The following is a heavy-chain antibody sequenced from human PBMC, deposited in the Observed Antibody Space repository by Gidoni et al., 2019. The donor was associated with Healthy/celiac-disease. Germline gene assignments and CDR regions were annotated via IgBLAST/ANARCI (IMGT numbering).Heavy chain of an antibody. V-gene: IGHV3-23*01. Sequence: EVQLLESGGGLLQPGGSLRLSCPASGFTFSSYAMSWVSQAPGKGLEWVSAISGRGGSTYYADSVKGRFTISRDNSKNTLYLQMNSLRAEDTAVYYCASQSPADYWGQGTLVTVSS. CDR1: GFTFSSYA. CDR3: ASQSPADY. D-gene: IGHD2-2*01. J-gene: IGHJ4*02. CDR2: ISGRGGST.